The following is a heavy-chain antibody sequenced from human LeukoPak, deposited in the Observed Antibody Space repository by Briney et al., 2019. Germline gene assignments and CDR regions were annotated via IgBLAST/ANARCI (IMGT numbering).Heavy chain of an antibody. J-gene: IGHJ5*02. CDR2: IYYSGST. V-gene: IGHV4-30-4*01. CDR3: ARVDSSRVLTTMVRNWFDP. CDR1: GGSISSGDYY. D-gene: IGHD3-10*01. Sequence: SQTLSLTCTVSGGSISSGDYYWSWIRQPPGKGLEWIGYIYYSGSTYYNPSLKSRVTISVDTSKNQFSLKLSSVTAADTAVYYCARVDSSRVLTTMVRNWFDPWGQGTLVTVSS.